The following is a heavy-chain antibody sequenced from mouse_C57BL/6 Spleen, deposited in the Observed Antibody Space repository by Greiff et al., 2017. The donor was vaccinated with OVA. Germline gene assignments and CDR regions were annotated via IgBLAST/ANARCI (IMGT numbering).Heavy chain of an antibody. V-gene: IGHV1-64*01. CDR1: GYTFTSYW. J-gene: IGHJ4*01. Sequence: QVHVKQPGAELVKPGASVKLSCKASGYTFTSYWMHWVKQRPGQGLEWIGMIHPNSGSTNYNEKFKSKATLTVDKSSSTAYMQLSSLTSEDSAVYYCARSGRYGNYEDAMDYWGQGTSVTVSS. CDR3: ARSGRYGNYEDAMDY. D-gene: IGHD2-1*01. CDR2: IHPNSGST.